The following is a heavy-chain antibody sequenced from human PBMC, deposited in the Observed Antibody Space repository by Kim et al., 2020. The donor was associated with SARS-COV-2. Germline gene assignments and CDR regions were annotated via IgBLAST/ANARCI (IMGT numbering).Heavy chain of an antibody. Sequence: ASVKVSCKPSGYTFTRNGISWVRQAPGQGLEWMGWISAYSGNTNYAQKLQGRVTMTTDTSTSTAYMELRSLRSDDTAVYYCARGSSGYADYYFDYWGQGTLVTVSS. CDR1: GYTFTRNG. J-gene: IGHJ4*02. CDR3: ARGSSGYADYYFDY. V-gene: IGHV1-18*01. D-gene: IGHD5-12*01. CDR2: ISAYSGNT.